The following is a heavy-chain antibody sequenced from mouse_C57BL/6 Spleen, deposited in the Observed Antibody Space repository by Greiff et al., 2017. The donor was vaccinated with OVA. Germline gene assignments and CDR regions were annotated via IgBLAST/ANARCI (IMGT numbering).Heavy chain of an antibody. Sequence: VQLQQPGTELVKPGASVKLSCKASGYTFTSYWMHWVKQRPGQGLEWIGNINPSNGGTNYNEKFKSKATLTVDKSSSTAYMQLSSLTSEDSAVYYCARLFTTVVANFDYWGQGTTLTVSS. CDR2: INPSNGGT. D-gene: IGHD1-1*01. CDR3: ARLFTTVVANFDY. CDR1: GYTFTSYW. J-gene: IGHJ2*01. V-gene: IGHV1-53*01.